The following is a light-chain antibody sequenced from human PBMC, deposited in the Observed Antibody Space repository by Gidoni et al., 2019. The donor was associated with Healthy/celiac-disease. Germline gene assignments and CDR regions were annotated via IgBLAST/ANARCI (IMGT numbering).Light chain of an antibody. CDR1: QSVSSSY. CDR2: GAS. CDR3: QQLNT. J-gene: IGKJ2*01. V-gene: IGKV3-20*01. Sequence: EIVLTQSPGTLSLSPGERATLSCRASQSVSSSYLAWYQQKPGQAPRLLIYGASSRATGIPDRCSGSGSGTDFTLTISRLEPEDFAVYYCQQLNTFGQGTKLEIK.